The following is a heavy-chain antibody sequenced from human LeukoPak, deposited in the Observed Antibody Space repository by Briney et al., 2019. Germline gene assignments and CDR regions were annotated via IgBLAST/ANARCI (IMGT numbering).Heavy chain of an antibody. V-gene: IGHV1-69*04. CDR3: ASGTPGDWFDP. J-gene: IGHJ5*02. CDR1: GGTFSSYA. CDR2: IIPILGIA. Sequence: SVKVSCKASGGTFSSYAISWVRQAPGQGLEWMGRIIPILGIANYAQKFQGRVTITADKSTSTAYMELSSLRSEDTAVYYCASGTPGDWFDPWGQGTLVTVSS. D-gene: IGHD1-26*01.